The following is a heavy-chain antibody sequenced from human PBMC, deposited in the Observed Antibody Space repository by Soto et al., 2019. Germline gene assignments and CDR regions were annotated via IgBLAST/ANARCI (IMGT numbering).Heavy chain of an antibody. V-gene: IGHV3-11*06. CDR2: ISSSSSYT. J-gene: IGHJ5*02. CDR1: GFTFSDYY. CDR3: ARDNPIWGVVVTAARQNWFDP. D-gene: IGHD2-2*01. Sequence: PGGSLRLSCAASGFTFSDYYMSWIRQAPGKGLEWVSYISSSSSYTNYADSVKGRFTISRDNAKNSLYLQMHSLRAEDTAVYYCARDNPIWGVVVTAARQNWFDPWGQGTLVTVSS.